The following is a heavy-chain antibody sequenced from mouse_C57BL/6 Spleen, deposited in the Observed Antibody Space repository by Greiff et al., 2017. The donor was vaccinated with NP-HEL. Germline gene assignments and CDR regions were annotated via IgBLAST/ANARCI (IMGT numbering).Heavy chain of an antibody. Sequence: VQLQQPGAELVMPGASVKLSCKASGYTFTSYWMHWVKQRPGQGLEWIGEIDPSASYTNYNQKFKGKSTLTVDKSSSTAYMQLSSPTSEDSAVYYCARALDYWGQGTTLTVSS. J-gene: IGHJ2*01. CDR3: ARALDY. V-gene: IGHV1-69*01. CDR2: IDPSASYT. CDR1: GYTFTSYW.